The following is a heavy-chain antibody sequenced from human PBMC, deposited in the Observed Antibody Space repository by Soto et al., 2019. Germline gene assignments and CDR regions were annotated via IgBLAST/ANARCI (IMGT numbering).Heavy chain of an antibody. D-gene: IGHD1-26*01. CDR2: INGRSNYK. CDR1: GFSFSTYN. V-gene: IGHV3-21*02. J-gene: IGHJ4*02. CDR3: VREDGLVGSNSAFDY. Sequence: EVQVVESGGGLVKPGGSLRLSCATSGFSFSTYNMNWVRQAPGKGLEWVSSINGRSNYKYYTDSVKGRFAISRDNPKTSLYLQMDSLRVEDTAVYYCVREDGLVGSNSAFDYWGQGTLVTVSS.